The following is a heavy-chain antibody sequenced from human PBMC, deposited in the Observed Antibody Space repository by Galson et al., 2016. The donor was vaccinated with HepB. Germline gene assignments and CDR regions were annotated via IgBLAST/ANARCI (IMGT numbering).Heavy chain of an antibody. CDR3: ARRGYTYDYQSGRNYDYGLDV. Sequence: QSGAEVKKPGESLKISCKGSGYKFTSYWIGWVRQMPGKGLEWMGIIDPEDSDTRYRPSFQGQVTFSVDNSISTAYLQWSSLKASDTGIYYCARRGYTYDYQSGRNYDYGLDVWGQGTTVTVSS. CDR1: GYKFTSYW. D-gene: IGHD5-18*01. V-gene: IGHV5-51*01. J-gene: IGHJ6*02. CDR2: IDPEDSDT.